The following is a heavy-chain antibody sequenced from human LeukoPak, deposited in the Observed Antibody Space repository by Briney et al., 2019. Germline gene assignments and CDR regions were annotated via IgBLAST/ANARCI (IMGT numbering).Heavy chain of an antibody. V-gene: IGHV3-23*01. CDR3: AKDASADDGDYDDWFDP. Sequence: GGSLRLSCAASEFAFRNYAMNWVRQAPGKGLEWVSAISGSGGSTYYADSVKGRFTISRDNSKKTLYLQMSSLRAEDTAIYYCAKDASADDGDYDDWFDPWGQGTLVTVS. D-gene: IGHD4-17*01. CDR1: EFAFRNYA. CDR2: ISGSGGST. J-gene: IGHJ5*02.